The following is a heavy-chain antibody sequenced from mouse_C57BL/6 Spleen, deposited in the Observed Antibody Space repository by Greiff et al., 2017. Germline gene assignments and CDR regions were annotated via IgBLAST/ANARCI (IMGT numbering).Heavy chain of an antibody. V-gene: IGHV1-64*01. Sequence: VQLQQPGAELVKPGASVKLSCKASGYTFTSYWMHWVKQRPGQGLEWIGMIHPNSGSTNYNEKFKSKATLTVDKSSSTAYMQLSSLASEDSAVFYCATYYGSNPYFEGWGTGATVTVSS. CDR2: IHPNSGST. CDR1: GYTFTSYW. CDR3: ATYYGSNPYFEG. D-gene: IGHD1-1*01. J-gene: IGHJ1*03.